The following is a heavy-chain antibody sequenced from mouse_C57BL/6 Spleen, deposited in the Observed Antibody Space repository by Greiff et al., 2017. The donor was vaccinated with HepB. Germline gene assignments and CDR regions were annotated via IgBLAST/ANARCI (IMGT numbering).Heavy chain of an antibody. D-gene: IGHD1-1*01. V-gene: IGHV1-42*01. CDR3: ARSHYGSSYVDAMDY. CDR2: INPSTGGT. J-gene: IGHJ4*01. CDR1: GYSFTGYY. Sequence: EVQLQQSGPELVKPGASVKISCKASGYSFTGYYMNWVKQSPEKSLEWIGEINPSTGGTTYNQKFKAKATLTVDKSSSTAYMQLESLTSEDSAVYYCARSHYGSSYVDAMDYWGQGTSVTVSS.